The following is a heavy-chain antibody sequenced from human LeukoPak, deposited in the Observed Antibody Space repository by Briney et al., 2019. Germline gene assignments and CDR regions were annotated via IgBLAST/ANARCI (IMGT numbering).Heavy chain of an antibody. CDR2: ISSSGSTI. CDR1: GFTFSDYY. J-gene: IGHJ6*03. Sequence: PGGSLRLSCAASGFTFSDYYMSWIRQAPGKGLEWVSYISSSGSTIYYADSVKGRFTISRDNAKNSLYLQMNSLRAEDTAVYYCARDTGVVVPAASQGHHYYYYYYMDVWGKGTTVTISS. V-gene: IGHV3-11*01. CDR3: ARDTGVVVPAASQGHHYYYYYYMDV. D-gene: IGHD2-2*01.